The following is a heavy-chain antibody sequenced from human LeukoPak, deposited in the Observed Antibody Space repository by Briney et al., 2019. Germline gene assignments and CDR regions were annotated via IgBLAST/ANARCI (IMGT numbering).Heavy chain of an antibody. J-gene: IGHJ5*02. D-gene: IGHD3-22*01. Sequence: SETLSLTCSVSGASISSPYYWAWFRQPPGKGLQWIGSVYHGGNTFYSPSLESRVTISIDMSMNQFSLKLDSVTAADTALYYCARVASSAYYFWFDPWGQGTLVTVSS. CDR3: ARVASSAYYFWFDP. CDR2: VYHGGNT. V-gene: IGHV4-38-2*02. CDR1: GASISSPYY.